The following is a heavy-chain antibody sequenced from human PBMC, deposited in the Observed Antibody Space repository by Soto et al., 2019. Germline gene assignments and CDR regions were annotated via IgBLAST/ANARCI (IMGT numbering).Heavy chain of an antibody. CDR3: ASSGSWQYYFDY. J-gene: IGHJ4*02. CDR2: ISAYNGNK. CDR1: GYTFTSYG. V-gene: IGHV1-18*04. D-gene: IGHD6-13*01. Sequence: GASVKVSCKASGYTFTSYGISWVRQDPGQGLEWMGWISAYNGNKNYAQKLQGRVTMTPDTSTSTAYMELRSLRSDDTAVYYCASSGSWQYYFDYWGQGTLVTVSS.